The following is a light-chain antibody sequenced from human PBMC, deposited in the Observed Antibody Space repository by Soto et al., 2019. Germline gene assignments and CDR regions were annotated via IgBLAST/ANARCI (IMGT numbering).Light chain of an antibody. CDR1: QSVSSY. CDR2: DAS. V-gene: IGKV3-11*01. CDR3: QQRSNWQGLT. Sequence: EIVLTQSPATLSLSPGERATLSCRASQSVSSYLAWYQQKPGQAPRLLIYDASNRATCIPARFSGSASGTDFSLTISSLEPEDFAVYYCQQRSNWQGLTFGGGTKVEIK. J-gene: IGKJ4*01.